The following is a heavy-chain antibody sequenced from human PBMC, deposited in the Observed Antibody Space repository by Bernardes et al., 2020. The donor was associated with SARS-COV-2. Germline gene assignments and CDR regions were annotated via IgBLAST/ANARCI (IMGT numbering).Heavy chain of an antibody. Sequence: GGSLRLSCAASGFTFDDYAMHWVRQAPGKGLEWVSGISWNSGSIGYADSVKGRFTISRDNAKNSLYLQMNSLRAEDTALYYCAKGGVLLWFGESSPIDYWGQGTLVTVSS. D-gene: IGHD3-10*01. CDR2: ISWNSGSI. CDR3: AKGGVLLWFGESSPIDY. CDR1: GFTFDDYA. V-gene: IGHV3-9*01. J-gene: IGHJ4*02.